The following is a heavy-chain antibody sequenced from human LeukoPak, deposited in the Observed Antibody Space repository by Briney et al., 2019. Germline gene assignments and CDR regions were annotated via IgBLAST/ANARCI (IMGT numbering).Heavy chain of an antibody. CDR2: IRSKTYRGTA. D-gene: IGHD3-22*01. V-gene: IGHV3-49*04. Sequence: GRSLRLSCTASGFTFGDYAMSWVRQAPGNGLEWVGFIRSKTYRGTAEYAASVKGRFTISRDDSKSIAYLQTNSLKTDDTAVYYCTSVYHTSAYYHSGVDYWGQGTLVTVSS. CDR3: TSVYHTSAYYHSGVDY. J-gene: IGHJ4*02. CDR1: GFTFGDYA.